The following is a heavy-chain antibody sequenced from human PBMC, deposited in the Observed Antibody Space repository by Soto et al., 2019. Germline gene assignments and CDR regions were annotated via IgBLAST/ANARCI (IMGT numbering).Heavy chain of an antibody. J-gene: IGHJ4*02. CDR1: GFTXSSYA. CDR3: ASSLEGSSGYYYLNFDY. D-gene: IGHD3-22*01. Sequence: PGGSLRLSCAASGFTXSSYAMHWVRQAPGKGLEWVAVISYDGSNKYYADSVKGRFTISRDNSKNTLYLQMNSLRAEDTAVYYCASSLEGSSGYYYLNFDYWGQGTLVTVSS. CDR2: ISYDGSNK. V-gene: IGHV3-30-3*01.